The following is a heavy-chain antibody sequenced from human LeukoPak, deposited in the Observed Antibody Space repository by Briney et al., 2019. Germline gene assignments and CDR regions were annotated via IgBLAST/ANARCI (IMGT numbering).Heavy chain of an antibody. J-gene: IGHJ5*02. CDR3: ARVEVDYDFWSGYYTVGNWFDP. V-gene: IGHV1-69*04. CDR1: GGTFSSYA. D-gene: IGHD3-3*01. CDR2: IIPILGIA. Sequence: GASVKVSCKASGGTFSSYAISWVRQAPGQGLEWMGRIIPILGIANYAQKFQGRVTITADKSTSTAYMELSSLRSEDTAVYYCARVEVDYDFWSGYYTVGNWFDPWGQGTLVTVSS.